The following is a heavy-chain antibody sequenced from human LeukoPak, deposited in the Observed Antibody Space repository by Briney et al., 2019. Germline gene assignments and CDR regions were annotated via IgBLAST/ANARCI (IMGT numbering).Heavy chain of an antibody. J-gene: IGHJ4*02. CDR2: ISYDGSNK. V-gene: IGHV3-30-3*01. Sequence: GGSLRLSCAASGFTFSSYAMHWVRQAPGKGLEWVAVISYDGSNKYYADSVKGRFTISRDNSKNTQYLQMNSLRAEDTAVYYCARGPRDGESEFFDYWGQGTLVTVSS. D-gene: IGHD3-10*01. CDR3: ARGPRDGESEFFDY. CDR1: GFTFSSYA.